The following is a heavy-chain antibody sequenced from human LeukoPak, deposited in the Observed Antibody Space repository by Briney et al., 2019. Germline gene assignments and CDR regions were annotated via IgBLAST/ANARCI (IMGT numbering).Heavy chain of an antibody. D-gene: IGHD4-23*01. CDR2: MNPNSGNT. V-gene: IGHV1-8*01. CDR3: ARTPRTTVVTPYYYYMGV. J-gene: IGHJ6*03. Sequence: ASVKVSCKASGYTFTSYDINWVRQATGQGLEWMGWMNPNSGNTGYAQKFQGRVTMTRNTSISTAYMELSSLRSEDTAVYYCARTPRTTVVTPYYYYMGVWGKGTTVTVSS. CDR1: GYTFTSYD.